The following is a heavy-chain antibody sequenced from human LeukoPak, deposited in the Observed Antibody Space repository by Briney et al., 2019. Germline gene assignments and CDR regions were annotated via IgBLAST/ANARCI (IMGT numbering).Heavy chain of an antibody. CDR2: INPNSGGT. V-gene: IGHV1-2*02. CDR3: ARDYGDYTPTDAFDI. D-gene: IGHD4-17*01. Sequence: ASVTVSCKASGYTFTDYYMHWVRQAPGQGLEWMGWINPNSGGTNYAQKFQGRVTMTRDTSISTAYLELSRLRSDDTAVYYCARDYGDYTPTDAFDIWGQGTMVTVSS. CDR1: GYTFTDYY. J-gene: IGHJ3*02.